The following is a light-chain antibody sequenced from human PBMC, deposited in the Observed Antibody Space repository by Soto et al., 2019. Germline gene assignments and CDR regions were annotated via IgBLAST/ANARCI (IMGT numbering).Light chain of an antibody. J-gene: IGLJ3*02. Sequence: QSALTQPRSVSGSPGQSVTISCTGTSSDIGSYNYVSWYQQHPGKAPKLMIYDVSKRPSGVPDRFSGSKSGNTASLTIFGLQTEDEADYYCCTYAGSYLWVFGGGTQLTVL. CDR3: CTYAGSYLWV. CDR2: DVS. V-gene: IGLV2-11*01. CDR1: SSDIGSYNY.